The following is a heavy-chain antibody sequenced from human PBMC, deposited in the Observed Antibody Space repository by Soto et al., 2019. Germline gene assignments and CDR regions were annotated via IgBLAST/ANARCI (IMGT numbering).Heavy chain of an antibody. D-gene: IGHD2-15*01. CDR1: GYTFTSYG. Sequence: QVQLVQSGAEVKKPGASVKVSCKASGYTFTSYGISWVRQAPGQGLEWMGWIRAYNGNTNYAQKLQGRVTMTTDTSTNTAYMELRSLRSDDTAVYYCARDLDCSGGSCYSHYYYYMDVWGKGTTVTVSS. CDR2: IRAYNGNT. J-gene: IGHJ6*03. V-gene: IGHV1-18*01. CDR3: ARDLDCSGGSCYSHYYYYMDV.